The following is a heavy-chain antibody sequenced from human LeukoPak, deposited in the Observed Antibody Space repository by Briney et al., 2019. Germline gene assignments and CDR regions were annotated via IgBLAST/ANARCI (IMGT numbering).Heavy chain of an antibody. V-gene: IGHV1-2*06. Sequence: ASVKVSCKASGYTFTDYYMHWVRQAPGQGLEWMGRINPNSGGSNYAQKFQGRVTMTRDTSISTAYMELNRLRSDDTAVYYCARGSGYGCSPGLHWGQGTLVTVSS. D-gene: IGHD5-12*01. CDR1: GYTFTDYY. CDR2: INPNSGGS. J-gene: IGHJ4*02. CDR3: ARGSGYGCSPGLH.